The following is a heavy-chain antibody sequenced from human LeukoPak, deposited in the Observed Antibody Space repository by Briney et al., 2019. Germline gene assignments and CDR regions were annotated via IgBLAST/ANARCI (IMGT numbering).Heavy chain of an antibody. V-gene: IGHV1-8*01. J-gene: IGHJ4*02. Sequence: ASVKVSCKASGYTFTSYDINWVRQATGQGLKWMGWINPNSDNTGYAQKFQGRVTMTRNTSISTAYIELSSLRSEDTAVYYCARRNYDFWSGYPTVDYWGQGTLVTVSS. D-gene: IGHD3-3*01. CDR2: INPNSDNT. CDR3: ARRNYDFWSGYPTVDY. CDR1: GYTFTSYD.